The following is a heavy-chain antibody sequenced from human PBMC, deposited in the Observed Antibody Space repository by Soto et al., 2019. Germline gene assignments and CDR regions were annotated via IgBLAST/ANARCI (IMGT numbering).Heavy chain of an antibody. CDR3: ARGERYYGSGSYLN. J-gene: IGHJ4*02. CDR1: GFTFSSYA. V-gene: IGHV3-30-3*01. Sequence: QVQLVESGGGVVQPGRSLRLSCAASGFTFSSYAMHWVRQAPGKGLERVAVISYDGSNKYYADSVKGRFTISRDNSKNTLYLQMNSLRAEDTAVYYCARGERYYGSGSYLNWGQGTLVTVSS. CDR2: ISYDGSNK. D-gene: IGHD3-10*01.